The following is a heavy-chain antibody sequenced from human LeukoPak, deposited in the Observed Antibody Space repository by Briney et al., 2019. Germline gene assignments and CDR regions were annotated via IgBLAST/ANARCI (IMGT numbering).Heavy chain of an antibody. CDR2: IYNSGST. CDR3: ARDRSYDSSGAFDI. J-gene: IGHJ3*02. Sequence: PSETLSLTCTVSGGSISSGGYYWSWIRQHPGKGLEWIGYIYNSGSTYYNPSLKSRVTISIDTSKNQFSLKLSSVTAADTAVYYCARDRSYDSSGAFDIWGQGTMVTVSS. V-gene: IGHV4-31*03. CDR1: GGSISSGGYY. D-gene: IGHD3-22*01.